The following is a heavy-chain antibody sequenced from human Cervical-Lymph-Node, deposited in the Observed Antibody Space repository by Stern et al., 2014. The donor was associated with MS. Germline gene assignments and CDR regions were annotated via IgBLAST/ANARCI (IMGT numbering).Heavy chain of an antibody. D-gene: IGHD3-22*01. J-gene: IGHJ4*02. V-gene: IGHV4-34*01. CDR1: GGSLGGYF. CDR2: VNHCGST. CDR3: GHYYAY. Sequence: QVQLQQWGAGLLKPSETLSLTCAVYGGSLGGYFWSWIRQPPGKGLEWIGEVNHCGSTSYNPSLKNRASISVDTSKRHFSLKLTSVTAADTAVYYCGHYYAYWGQGTLVTVSS.